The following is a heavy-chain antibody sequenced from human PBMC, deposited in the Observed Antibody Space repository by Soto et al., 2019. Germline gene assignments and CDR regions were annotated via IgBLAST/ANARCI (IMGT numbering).Heavy chain of an antibody. CDR3: SGALGL. V-gene: IGHV4-59*02. CDR2: IYRGST. CDR1: GGSVSSGY. Sequence: SETLSLTCTVSGGSVSSGYWIWIRQPPGKGLENIGYIYRGSTNYNPSLKSTVYLQMNSLRAEDTAVYYCARDRTISDYRSSGALGLWGQGTLVTVSS. D-gene: IGHD6-6*01. J-gene: IGHJ4*02.